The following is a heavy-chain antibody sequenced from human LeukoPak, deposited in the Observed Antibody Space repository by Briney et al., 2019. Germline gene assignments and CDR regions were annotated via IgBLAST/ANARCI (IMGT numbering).Heavy chain of an antibody. V-gene: IGHV3-23*01. J-gene: IGHJ4*02. D-gene: IGHD5-24*01. CDR2: VDRSSDST. CDR1: GFTFSSYA. CDR3: AKDPPRGDGYQPNFFDS. Sequence: HPGGSLRLSCAASGFTFSSYAMNWVRQPPGRGLEWVSAVDRSSDSTYYAESVKGRFTVSRDNSKSTLFLEMNSLRAEDTAVYYCAKDPPRGDGYQPNFFDSWGQGTLVTVSS.